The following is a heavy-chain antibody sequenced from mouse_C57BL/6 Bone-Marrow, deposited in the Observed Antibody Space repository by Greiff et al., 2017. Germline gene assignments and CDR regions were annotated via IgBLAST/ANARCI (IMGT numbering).Heavy chain of an antibody. CDR3: ARLYGRGDY. V-gene: IGHV3-6*01. J-gene: IGHJ4*01. CDR1: GYSITSGYY. Sequence: EVQLQQSGPGLVKPSQSLSLTCSVTGYSITSGYYWNWIRQFPGNKLEWMGYISYDGSNNYNPSLKNRISITRDTSKNQFFLKLNSVTTEDTATYYCARLYGRGDYWGQGTSVTVSS. D-gene: IGHD1-1*01. CDR2: ISYDGSN.